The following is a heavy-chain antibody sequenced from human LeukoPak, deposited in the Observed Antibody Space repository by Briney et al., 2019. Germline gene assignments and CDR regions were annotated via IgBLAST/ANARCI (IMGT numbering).Heavy chain of an antibody. J-gene: IGHJ6*02. CDR1: GFTFSSYW. D-gene: IGHD2-21*01. CDR3: ARVWWLPKYGMDV. Sequence: GGSLRLSCAASGFTFSSYWMSWVRQAPGKGLEWVAVISYDGSNKYYADSVKGRFTISGDNSKNTLYLQMNSLRAEDTAVYYCARVWWLPKYGMDVWGQGTTVTVSS. CDR2: ISYDGSNK. V-gene: IGHV3-30-3*01.